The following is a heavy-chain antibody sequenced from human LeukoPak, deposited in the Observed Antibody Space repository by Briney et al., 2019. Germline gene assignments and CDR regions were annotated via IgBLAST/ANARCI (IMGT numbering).Heavy chain of an antibody. CDR3: ARGANWFDP. V-gene: IGHV4-59*01. J-gene: IGHJ5*02. Sequence: KPSETLSLTCTVSGGSISSYYWSWIRPPPGEGLECIGYIHYSGSTSYNPSLKSRVTISVDTSKNQLSLKLSSVTAADTAVYKCARGANWFDPWGQGTLVTVSS. CDR1: GGSISSYY. CDR2: IHYSGST.